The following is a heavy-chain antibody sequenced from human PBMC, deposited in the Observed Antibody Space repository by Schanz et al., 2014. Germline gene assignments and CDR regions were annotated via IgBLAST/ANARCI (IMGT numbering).Heavy chain of an antibody. Sequence: QVQLVESGGGVVQPGRSLRLSCSASGFTLSSYGMHWVRQAPGKGLEWLAVIWFDGTNKYNADSVKGRFTISRDNSKNTLYLQMNSLRAEDTAVYYCAKDHAGSDILTALGNWGQGTLVTVSS. J-gene: IGHJ4*02. CDR3: AKDHAGSDILTALGN. D-gene: IGHD3-9*01. CDR2: IWFDGTNK. V-gene: IGHV3-33*06. CDR1: GFTLSSYG.